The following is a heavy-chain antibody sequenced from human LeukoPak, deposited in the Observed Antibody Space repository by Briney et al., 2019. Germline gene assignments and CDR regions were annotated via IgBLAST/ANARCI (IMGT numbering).Heavy chain of an antibody. CDR3: AASNGGVITLGYY. CDR2: ISGSGGST. D-gene: IGHD3-22*01. Sequence: GGSLRLSCAASGFTFSSYAMSWVRQAPGKGLEWVSAISGSGGSTYYVDSVKGRFTISRDNSKNTLYLQMNSLRAEDTAVYYCAASNGGVITLGYYWGQGTLVTVSS. J-gene: IGHJ4*02. CDR1: GFTFSSYA. V-gene: IGHV3-23*01.